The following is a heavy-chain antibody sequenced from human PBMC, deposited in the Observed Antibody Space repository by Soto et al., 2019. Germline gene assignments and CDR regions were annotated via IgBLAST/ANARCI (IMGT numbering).Heavy chain of an antibody. J-gene: IGHJ6*02. CDR2: IGSSSTVI. CDR3: ARDPRYCDTTTCYTSPGYYGMDA. CDR1: GFTFSAYT. D-gene: IGHD2-2*02. V-gene: IGHV3-21*02. Sequence: EVQLVESGGGLVKPGGSLRLSCAASGFTFSAYTMNWVRQAPGKGLEWVSSIGSSSTVIYYVESVKGLFTNSREEAENFLFLQINSLRAEDTAVYYCARDPRYCDTTTCYTSPGYYGMDAWGQGTTVTVSS.